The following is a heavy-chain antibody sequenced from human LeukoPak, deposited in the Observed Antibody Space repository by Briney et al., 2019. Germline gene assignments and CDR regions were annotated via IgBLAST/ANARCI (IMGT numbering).Heavy chain of an antibody. D-gene: IGHD3-3*01. J-gene: IGHJ3*02. CDR3: ARGRDFWNGDTTDGFDI. Sequence: PGGSLRLSCAASGFTFSTYNIHWVRQAPGKGLEWVSSISSSSNYIYYSDSVKGRFSISRDNAKDSLSLQMNSLRAEDTAVYYCARGRDFWNGDTTDGFDIWGPGTMVTVSS. CDR2: ISSSSNYI. V-gene: IGHV3-21*01. CDR1: GFTFSTYN.